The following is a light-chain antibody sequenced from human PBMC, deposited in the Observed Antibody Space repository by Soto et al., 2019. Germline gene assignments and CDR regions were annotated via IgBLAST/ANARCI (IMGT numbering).Light chain of an antibody. J-gene: IGKJ1*01. CDR3: HQRQSWPRT. CDR1: QSVSSTF. Sequence: EIVLTQSPGTLSLSPGDRATLSCRASQSVSSTFLAWYQQKPGQAPRLLIYYTSNRATGIPARFSGSGSGTDFTLTINSLAPEDFAIYYCHQRQSWPRTFGQGTKVEIK. V-gene: IGKV3D-20*02. CDR2: YTS.